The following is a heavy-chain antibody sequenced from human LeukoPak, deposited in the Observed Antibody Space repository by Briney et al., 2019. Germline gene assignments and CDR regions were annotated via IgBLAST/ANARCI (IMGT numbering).Heavy chain of an antibody. CDR1: GGSISSGDYS. D-gene: IGHD3-22*01. Sequence: ASETLSLTCTVSGGSISSGDYSWSWIRQPPGKGLEWIGYIYYSGSTYYNPALNRRVTISVDTSQTQFSLKLRSVTAADTAVYYCAREGGGYYDSSGDYWGQGTLVTVSS. J-gene: IGHJ4*02. V-gene: IGHV4-30-4*08. CDR2: IYYSGST. CDR3: AREGGGYYDSSGDY.